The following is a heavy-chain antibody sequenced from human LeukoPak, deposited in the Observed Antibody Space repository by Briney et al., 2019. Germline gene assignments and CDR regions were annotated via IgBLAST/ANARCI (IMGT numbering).Heavy chain of an antibody. CDR1: GGSISSHY. J-gene: IGHJ5*02. CDR3: ARHTYYDSSGYYHHWFDP. CDR2: VYYSGST. D-gene: IGHD3-22*01. V-gene: IGHV4-59*08. Sequence: PSETLSLTCTVSGGSISSHYWSWIRQPPGEGLEWIGYVYYSGSTHYNSSLKSRVTISADTSKNQFSLELSSVTAADTAVYYCARHTYYDSSGYYHHWFDPWGQGTLVTVSS.